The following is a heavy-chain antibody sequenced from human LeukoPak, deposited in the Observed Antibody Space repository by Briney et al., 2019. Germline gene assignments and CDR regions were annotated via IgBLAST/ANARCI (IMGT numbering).Heavy chain of an antibody. CDR3: ARVGSSSWSHYYYYGMDV. Sequence: SETLSLTCAVYGGSFSDYYWSWIRQPPGKGLEWIGEINHSGSTNYNPSLKSRVTISVDTSKNQFSLKLSPVTAADTAVYYCARVGSSSWSHYYYYGMDVWGQGTTVTVSS. J-gene: IGHJ6*02. CDR1: GGSFSDYY. V-gene: IGHV4-34*01. CDR2: INHSGST. D-gene: IGHD6-6*01.